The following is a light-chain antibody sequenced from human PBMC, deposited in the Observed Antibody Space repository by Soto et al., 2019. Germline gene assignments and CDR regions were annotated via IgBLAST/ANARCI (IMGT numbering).Light chain of an antibody. V-gene: IGLV1-44*01. CDR1: SSNIGSNT. CDR2: YND. J-gene: IGLJ3*02. Sequence: QSLLTHPPSSSATPGQRVTISCSGSSSNIGSNTVNWYQHLPGTPPKLVIYYNDQRPSGVPDRFSGSRSGTSASLAISGLQSEDEADYYCATWDDSLSGWVFGGGTKVTVL. CDR3: ATWDDSLSGWV.